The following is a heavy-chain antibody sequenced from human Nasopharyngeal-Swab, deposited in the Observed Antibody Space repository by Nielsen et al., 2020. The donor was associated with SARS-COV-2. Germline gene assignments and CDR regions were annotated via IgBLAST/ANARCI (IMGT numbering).Heavy chain of an antibody. V-gene: IGHV3-73*01. CDR2: IRSKANSYAT. CDR3: TSLRVVTLKGMDV. Sequence: LSLTCAASGITFSGSAMHWVRQASGKGLEWVGRIRSKANSYATAYAASVKGRFTISRDDSKNTAYLQMNSLKTEDTAVYYCTSLRVVTLKGMDVWGQGTTVTVSS. D-gene: IGHD2-21*02. CDR1: GITFSGSA. J-gene: IGHJ6*02.